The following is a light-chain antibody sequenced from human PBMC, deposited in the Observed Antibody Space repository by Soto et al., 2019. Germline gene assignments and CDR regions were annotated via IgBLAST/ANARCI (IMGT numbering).Light chain of an antibody. V-gene: IGKV3-15*01. CDR2: GAS. Sequence: EIVMTQSPATLSLSPGERATLSCRASQSVSSNLGWYQQKPGQAPRLLIYGASTRATGIPARFSGSGSGTEFTITISSLQSEDFAVYYCQQYNNWWTFGQGTKVEIK. CDR3: QQYNNWWT. CDR1: QSVSSN. J-gene: IGKJ1*01.